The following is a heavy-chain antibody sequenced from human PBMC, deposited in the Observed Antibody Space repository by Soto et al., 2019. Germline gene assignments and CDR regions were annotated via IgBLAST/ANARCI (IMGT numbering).Heavy chain of an antibody. CDR2: IYATGTT. J-gene: IGHJ5*02. Sequence: SETLSLTCTVSGASISGFYWSWIRKSAGKGLEWIGRIYATGTTDYNPSPKSRVMMSVDTSKKQFSLKLRSVTAADTAVYYCVRDGTKTLRDWFDPWGQGISVTVSS. CDR3: VRDGTKTLRDWFDP. D-gene: IGHD1-1*01. CDR1: GASISGFY. V-gene: IGHV4-4*07.